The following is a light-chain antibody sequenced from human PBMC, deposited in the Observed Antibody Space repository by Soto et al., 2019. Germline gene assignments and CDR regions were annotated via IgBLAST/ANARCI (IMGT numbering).Light chain of an antibody. CDR2: GAS. CDR1: QSVSSN. CDR3: QQYNNWPGHT. V-gene: IGKV3-15*01. J-gene: IGKJ2*01. Sequence: EIVVTQSPATLSVSPGERATLSCRASQSVSSNLAWYQQKPGQAPRLLIYGASTRATGIPARFSGSGSGTEFTLTISSLQSEDFAVYYCQQYNNWPGHTFGQGTKLEIK.